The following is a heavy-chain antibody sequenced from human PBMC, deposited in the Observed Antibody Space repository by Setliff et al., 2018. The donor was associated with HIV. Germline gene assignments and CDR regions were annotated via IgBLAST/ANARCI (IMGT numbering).Heavy chain of an antibody. CDR3: ARDFYDSGSYGH. V-gene: IGHV3-21*01. Sequence: SLRLSCAASGFIFRNYNMNWVRQAPGKGLEWVSSLSSDGRYIYYADSVRGRFTISRDDAKNSLYLQMYSLRAEDTAIYYCARDFYDSGSYGHWGQGTLVTVSS. D-gene: IGHD3-10*01. CDR2: LSSDGRYI. CDR1: GFIFRNYN. J-gene: IGHJ4*02.